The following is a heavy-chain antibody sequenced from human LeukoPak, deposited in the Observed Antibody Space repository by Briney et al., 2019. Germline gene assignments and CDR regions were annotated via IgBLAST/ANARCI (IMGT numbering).Heavy chain of an antibody. CDR1: GFTFSSYA. V-gene: IGHV3-30-3*01. J-gene: IGHJ4*02. CDR2: ISYDGSNK. CDR3: ARDSGYCSSTSCYHGPFDY. Sequence: PGGSLRLSCAASGFTFSSYAMHWVRQAPGKGLEWVAVISYDGSNKYYADSVKGRFTISRDNSKNTLYLQMNSLRAEDTAVYYCARDSGYCSSTSCYHGPFDYWGQGTLVTVSS. D-gene: IGHD2-2*03.